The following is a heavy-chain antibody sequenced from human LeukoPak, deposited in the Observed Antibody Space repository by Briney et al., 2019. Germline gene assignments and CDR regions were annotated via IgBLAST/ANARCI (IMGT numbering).Heavy chain of an antibody. J-gene: IGHJ3*02. CDR1: GFTFTSFG. V-gene: IGHV1-18*01. CDR3: ARRSGYDRRAGTLDI. Sequence: ASVKVSCKASGFTFTSFGFSWVRQAPGQGLEWVGWNSGYNGDTGHDQKFQGRVTISTDTSTNTVYMELRSLTSDDTAVYYCARRSGYDRRAGTLDIWGQGTMVTVSS. CDR2: NSGYNGDT. D-gene: IGHD5-12*01.